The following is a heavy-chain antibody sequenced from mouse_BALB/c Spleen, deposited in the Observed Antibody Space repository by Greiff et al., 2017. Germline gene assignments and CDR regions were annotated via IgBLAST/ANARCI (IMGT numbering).Heavy chain of an antibody. CDR1: GFTFSSYG. CDR2: INSNGGST. V-gene: IGHV5-6-3*01. J-gene: IGHJ3*01. CDR3: AREGGYVAY. Sequence: EVKLMESGGGLVQPGGSLKLSCAASGFTFSSYGMSWVRQTPDKRLELVATINSNGGSTYYPDSVKGRFTISRDNAKNTLYLQMSSLKSEDTAMYYCAREGGYVAYWGQGTLVTVSA. D-gene: IGHD1-2*01.